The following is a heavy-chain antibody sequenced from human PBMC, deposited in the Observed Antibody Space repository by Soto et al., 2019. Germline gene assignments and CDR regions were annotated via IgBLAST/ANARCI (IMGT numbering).Heavy chain of an antibody. CDR2: IWYDGSNK. Sequence: GGSLRLSCAASGFTFSSYSMNWVRQAPGKGLEWVAVIWYDGSNKYYADSVKGRFTISRDNSKNTLYLQMNSLRAEDTAVYYCARDRFRKSGYDLFVYWGQGTLVTVSS. V-gene: IGHV3-33*08. D-gene: IGHD5-12*01. J-gene: IGHJ4*02. CDR3: ARDRFRKSGYDLFVY. CDR1: GFTFSSYS.